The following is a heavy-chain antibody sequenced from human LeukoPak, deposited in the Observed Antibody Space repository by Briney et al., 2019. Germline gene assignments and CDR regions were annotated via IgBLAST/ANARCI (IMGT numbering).Heavy chain of an antibody. D-gene: IGHD3-16*01. V-gene: IGHV3-21*01. CDR1: GFTFSDYD. Sequence: GGSLRLSCSASGFTFSDYDMNWVRQAPGKGLEWVSSISGLSSYTYYGESVKGRFSISRDNAKNSLYLQMNSLGAEDTATYYCGRAFPPLRTSSAGDLWGQGILVSVSS. CDR3: GRAFPPLRTSSAGDL. J-gene: IGHJ4*02. CDR2: ISGLSSYT.